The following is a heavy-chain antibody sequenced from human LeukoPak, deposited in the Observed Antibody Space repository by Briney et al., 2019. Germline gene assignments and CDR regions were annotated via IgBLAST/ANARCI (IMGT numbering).Heavy chain of an antibody. CDR1: GHSISSGYY. J-gene: IGHJ4*02. V-gene: IGHV4-38-2*02. D-gene: IGHD2-8*01. Sequence: SETLSLTCTVSGHSISSGYYWGWIRQPPGKGLEWIGSIYHSGSTYYNPSLKSRVTISVDTSKNQFSLKLSSVTAADTAVYYCARYCTNGVCFGYWGQGTLVTVSS. CDR3: ARYCTNGVCFGY. CDR2: IYHSGST.